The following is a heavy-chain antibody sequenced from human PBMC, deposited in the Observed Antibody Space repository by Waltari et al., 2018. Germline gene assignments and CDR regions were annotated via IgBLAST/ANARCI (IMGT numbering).Heavy chain of an antibody. CDR2: GHRTGRT. D-gene: IGHD2-15*01. Sequence: QVKLQESGPGLAKPSETLSLTSDASGDSGDAISRNSWWSWGRQSPGKGLELIGQGHRTGRTNYSPSFEGRVTVSIDTSNNQFSLKMAFATAADTALYYCARDRGRGIYLDSWGQGTLVTVSP. CDR3: ARDRGRGIYLDS. J-gene: IGHJ4*02. CDR1: GDSGDAISRNSW. V-gene: IGHV4-4*02.